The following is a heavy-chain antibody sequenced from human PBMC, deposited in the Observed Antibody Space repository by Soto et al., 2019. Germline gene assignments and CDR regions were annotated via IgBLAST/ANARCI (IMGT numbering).Heavy chain of an antibody. CDR3: ARDPTYSDNGMVVPAKYGMDV. D-gene: IGHD2-15*01. Sequence: SETLSLTCTVSGGSISSYYWSWIRQPPGKGLEWIGYIYYSGSTNYNPSLKSRVTISVDTSKNQFSLKLSSVAAEDTAVYYCARDPTYSDNGMVVPAKYGMDVWGQGTTVTVSS. J-gene: IGHJ6*02. CDR1: GGSISSYY. V-gene: IGHV4-59*01. CDR2: IYYSGST.